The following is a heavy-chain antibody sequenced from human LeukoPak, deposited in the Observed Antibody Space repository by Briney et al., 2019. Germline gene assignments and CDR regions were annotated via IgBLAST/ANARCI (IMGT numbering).Heavy chain of an antibody. Sequence: SETLSLTCTVSGGSISSFYWSWIRQPPGKGLEWIGYIYYSGSTNYNPSLTSRVTISVDTSKNQFSLKPSSVTAADTAVYYCARGGAAFNLWGRGTLVTVSS. CDR2: IYYSGST. CDR3: ARGGAAFNL. J-gene: IGHJ2*01. D-gene: IGHD5-12*01. CDR1: GGSISSFY. V-gene: IGHV4-59*01.